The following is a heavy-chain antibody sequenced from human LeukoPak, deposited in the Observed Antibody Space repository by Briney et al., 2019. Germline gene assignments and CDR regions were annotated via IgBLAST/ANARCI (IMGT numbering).Heavy chain of an antibody. Sequence: GGSLSLSCAASGLTFSDHYMSWIRQAPGRGLEWVSYISSSSSNTNHADSVKGRFTISRDNAKNSLSLQMNSLRAEDTAVYYCARSLSAYTPLAVDYWGQGTLVCVSS. CDR3: ARSLSAYTPLAVDY. V-gene: IGHV3-11*03. CDR2: ISSSSSNT. D-gene: IGHD5-18*01. J-gene: IGHJ4*02. CDR1: GLTFSDHY.